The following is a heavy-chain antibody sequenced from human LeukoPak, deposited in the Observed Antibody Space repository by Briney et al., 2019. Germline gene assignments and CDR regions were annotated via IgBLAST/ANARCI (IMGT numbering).Heavy chain of an antibody. D-gene: IGHD3-22*01. Sequence: SETLSLTCTVSGGSISSYYWSWIRQPPGKGLEWNGYIYYSGSTNYNPSLKSRVTISVDTSKNQFSLKLSSVTAADTAVYYCARGGYYDSSGYYYYYYYMDVWGKGTTVTVSS. V-gene: IGHV4-59*01. CDR2: IYYSGST. CDR3: ARGGYYDSSGYYYYYYYMDV. J-gene: IGHJ6*03. CDR1: GGSISSYY.